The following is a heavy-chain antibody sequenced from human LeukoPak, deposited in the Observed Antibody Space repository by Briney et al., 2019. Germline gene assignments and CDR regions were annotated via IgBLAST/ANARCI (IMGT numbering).Heavy chain of an antibody. CDR1: GYTLTELS. D-gene: IGHD6-6*01. CDR2: FDPEDGET. Sequence: GASVKVSCKVSGYTLTELSMHWVRQAPGKGLEWMGGFDPEDGETIYAQKFQGRVTMTRDTSISTAYMELSRLRSDDTAVYYCARLRYSSSSWWFDPWGQGTLVTVSS. J-gene: IGHJ5*02. CDR3: ARLRYSSSSWWFDP. V-gene: IGHV1-24*01.